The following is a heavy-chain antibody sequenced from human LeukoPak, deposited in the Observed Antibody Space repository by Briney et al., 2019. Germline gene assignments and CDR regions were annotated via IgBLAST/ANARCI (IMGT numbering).Heavy chain of an antibody. D-gene: IGHD3-22*01. CDR2: VRYSGKT. CDR3: ARRYYDSSGSTYYFDN. J-gene: IGHJ4*02. Sequence: SQTLSLTCTVSGGSISSGSYYWSWIRQPAGKGLEWIGSVRYSGKTYYNPALQSRVTMSMDTSKNRFSLRLSSVTAADTAVYSCARRYYDSSGSTYYFDNWGQGTLVTVSS. V-gene: IGHV4-30-2*03. CDR1: GGSISSGSYY.